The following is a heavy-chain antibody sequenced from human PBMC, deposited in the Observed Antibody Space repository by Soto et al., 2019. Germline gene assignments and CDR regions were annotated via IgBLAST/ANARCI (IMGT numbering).Heavy chain of an antibody. CDR2: IYYSGST. D-gene: IGHD2-15*01. Sequence: QVQLQESGPGLVKPSQTLSLTCTVSGGSIRSGGYYWSWIRQHPGKGLEWIGSIYYSGSTYYNPSPKSRVTISVDTSKNQFSLKLSSVTAADTAVYYCARSEVNHTPFDGMDDWGQGTTVTVSS. CDR3: ARSEVNHTPFDGMDD. J-gene: IGHJ6*02. CDR1: GGSIRSGGYY. V-gene: IGHV4-31*03.